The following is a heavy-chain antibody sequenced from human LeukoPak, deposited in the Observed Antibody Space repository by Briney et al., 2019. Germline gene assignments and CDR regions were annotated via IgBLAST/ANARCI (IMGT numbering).Heavy chain of an antibody. CDR1: GYSISSSNW. J-gene: IGHJ4*02. CDR3: ARVLYYDFWSGPYYFDY. V-gene: IGHV4-28*03. Sequence: SDTLSLTCAVSGYSISSSNWWGWIRQPPGKGVEWIGYIYYSGSTYYNPSLKSRVTMSVDTSKNQFSLKLSSVTAADTAVYYCARVLYYDFWSGPYYFDYWGQGTLVTVSS. D-gene: IGHD3-3*01. CDR2: IYYSGST.